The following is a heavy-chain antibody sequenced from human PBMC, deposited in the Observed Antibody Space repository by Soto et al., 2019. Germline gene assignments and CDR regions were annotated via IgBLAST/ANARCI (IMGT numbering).Heavy chain of an antibody. Sequence: SETLSLTCTVSGGSISSGGYYWGWIRQHPGKGLEWIGYIYYSGSTYYNPSLKSRVTISVDTSKNQFSLKLSSVTAADTAVYYCARDSYDSSGYYTIDYWGQGTLVTVS. CDR2: IYYSGST. J-gene: IGHJ4*02. CDR3: ARDSYDSSGYYTIDY. D-gene: IGHD3-22*01. V-gene: IGHV4-31*03. CDR1: GGSISSGGYY.